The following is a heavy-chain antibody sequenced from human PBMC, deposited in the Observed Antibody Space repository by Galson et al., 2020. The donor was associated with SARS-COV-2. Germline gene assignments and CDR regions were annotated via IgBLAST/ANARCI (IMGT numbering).Heavy chain of an antibody. J-gene: IGHJ4*02. CDR1: GGSISSYY. V-gene: IGHV4-4*07. D-gene: IGHD2-2*01. CDR3: ARDLCSSTSCYHDY. CDR2: IYTSGST. Sequence: SETLSLTCTVSGGSISSYYWSWIRQPAGKGLEWIGRIYTSGSTNYNPSLKSRVTMSVDTSKNQFSLKLSSVTAADTAVYYCARDLCSSTSCYHDYWGQGTLVTVSS.